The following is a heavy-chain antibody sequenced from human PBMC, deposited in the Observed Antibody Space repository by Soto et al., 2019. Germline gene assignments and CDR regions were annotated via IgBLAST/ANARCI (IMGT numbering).Heavy chain of an antibody. J-gene: IGHJ4*02. CDR2: INAGNGNT. Sequence: ASVKVSCKASGYTCTIYAMHCVRQAPGQRREWMGWINAGNGNTKYSQKFQGRVTITRDTSASTAYMELSSLRSEDTAVYYCARRDYYDRPFDYWGQGTLVTVSS. CDR1: GYTCTIYA. V-gene: IGHV1-3*01. D-gene: IGHD3-22*01. CDR3: ARRDYYDRPFDY.